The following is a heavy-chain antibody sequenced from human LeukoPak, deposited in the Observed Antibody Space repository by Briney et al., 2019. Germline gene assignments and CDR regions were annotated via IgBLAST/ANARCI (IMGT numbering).Heavy chain of an antibody. D-gene: IGHD5-12*01. CDR2: INTDGSST. CDR3: ARDLDGYRSGNGA. J-gene: IGHJ5*02. Sequence: PGGSLPLSCAASGFTFSNYWMHWVRQAPGKGLVRVSRINTDGSSTDYADSVKGRFTISRHNAKNTLYLQMNSLRAEDTAVYYCARDLDGYRSGNGAWGQGTLVTVSS. V-gene: IGHV3-74*01. CDR1: GFTFSNYW.